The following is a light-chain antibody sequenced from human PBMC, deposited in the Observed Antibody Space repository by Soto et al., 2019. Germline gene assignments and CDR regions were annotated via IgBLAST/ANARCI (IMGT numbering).Light chain of an antibody. CDR2: LNSDGSH. CDR3: QTWGTGIRV. V-gene: IGLV4-69*01. CDR1: SGHSSYA. Sequence: QLVLTQSPSASASLGASVKLTCTLSSGHSSYAIAWHQQQPEKGPRYLMKLNSDGSHTKGDGIPDRFSGSSSGAERYRTISSLQSEDEADYYCQTWGTGIRVFVTGTKLTVL. J-gene: IGLJ1*01.